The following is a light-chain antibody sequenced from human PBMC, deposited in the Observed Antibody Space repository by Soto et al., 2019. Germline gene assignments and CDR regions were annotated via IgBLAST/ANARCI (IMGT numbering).Light chain of an antibody. CDR1: SSDVGGYNY. J-gene: IGLJ1*01. V-gene: IGLV2-11*01. Sequence: QSVLAQPRSVSGSPGQSVTISCTGTSSDVGGYNYVSWYQHQPGKAPKLMIYDVTRRPSGVPDRFSGSKSGNTASLTISGLQAEDEADYYCCSYAGTYSYVFGTGTKVTVL. CDR3: CSYAGTYSYV. CDR2: DVT.